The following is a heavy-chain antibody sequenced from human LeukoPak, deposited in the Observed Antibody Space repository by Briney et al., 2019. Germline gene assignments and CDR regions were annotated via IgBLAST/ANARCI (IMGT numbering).Heavy chain of an antibody. CDR3: ARGYSGYDFGY. J-gene: IGHJ4*02. CDR2: IIPILGIA. V-gene: IGHV1-69*02. CDR1: GGTFSSYT. D-gene: IGHD5-12*01. Sequence: SVKVSCKASGGTFSSYTISWVRQAPGQGLEWMGRIIPILGIANYARKFQGRVTITADKSTSTAYMELSSLRSEDTAVYYCARGYSGYDFGYWGQGTLVTVSP.